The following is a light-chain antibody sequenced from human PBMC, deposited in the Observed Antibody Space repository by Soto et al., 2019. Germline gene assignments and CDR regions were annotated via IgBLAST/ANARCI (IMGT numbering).Light chain of an antibody. CDR2: GAS. V-gene: IGKV3-20*01. CDR1: QSVTTNY. J-gene: IGKJ2*01. CDR3: EQYGSSPYT. Sequence: EIVLTQSPGTLSLSPGERATLSCRASQSVTTNYLAWYRQKPGQAPRVPIYGASSRATGIPDRFSGSGSGTDFTLTISRLEPEDFAVYYCEQYGSSPYTFGQGTKLEIK.